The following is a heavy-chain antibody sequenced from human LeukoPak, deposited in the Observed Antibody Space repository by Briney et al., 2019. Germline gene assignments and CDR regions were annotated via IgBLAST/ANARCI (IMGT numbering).Heavy chain of an antibody. CDR3: AKGRYCSSTSCYPFPYY. J-gene: IGHJ4*02. CDR2: IRYDGSNK. Sequence: PGGSLRLSCAASGFTFSSYGMHWVRQAPGKGLEWVAFIRYDGSNKYYADSVKGRFTISRDNSKNTLYLQMNSLRAEDTAVYYCAKGRYCSSTSCYPFPYYWGQGTLVTVSS. CDR1: GFTFSSYG. V-gene: IGHV3-30*02. D-gene: IGHD2-2*01.